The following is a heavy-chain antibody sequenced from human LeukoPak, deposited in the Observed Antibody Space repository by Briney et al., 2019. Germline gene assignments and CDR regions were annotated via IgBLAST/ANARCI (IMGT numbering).Heavy chain of an antibody. J-gene: IGHJ5*02. CDR2: IYSGGTT. Sequence: PGGSLRLPCAASGFTFSSYSMNWVHQAPGKGLEWVSVIYSGGTTYYADSVKGRFTISRDNSKNTVYLQMNSLRAEDTAVYYCARDSGIAVAGFDPWGQGTLVTVSS. D-gene: IGHD6-19*01. V-gene: IGHV3-53*01. CDR3: ARDSGIAVAGFDP. CDR1: GFTFSSYS.